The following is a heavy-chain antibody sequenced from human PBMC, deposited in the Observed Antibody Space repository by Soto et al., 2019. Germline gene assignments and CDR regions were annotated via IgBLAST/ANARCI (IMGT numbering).Heavy chain of an antibody. D-gene: IGHD2-15*01. J-gene: IGHJ4*02. Sequence: PSGTLSLTCPVSGCSISSYYWSWIRQPPGERLEWIGYIYYTGSPNYNPSLKNRVTVSVDASKKQFPLKVISVTAADKAVYYCARGGGYDSFDFWGQGIQVTVSS. CDR3: ARGGGYDSFDF. CDR1: GCSISSYY. V-gene: IGHV4-59*01. CDR2: IYYTGSP.